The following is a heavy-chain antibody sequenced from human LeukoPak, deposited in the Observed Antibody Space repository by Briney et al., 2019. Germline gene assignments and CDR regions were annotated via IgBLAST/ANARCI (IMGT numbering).Heavy chain of an antibody. Sequence: QPGGSLRLSCAASGFTFSSYAMHWVRQAPGKGLEWVALISYDGSNKYYADSVKGRFTISRDNSRNALYLEMDSLRAEDTAVYFCARGSDSSGYSVAYWGQGTLITVSS. J-gene: IGHJ4*02. CDR2: ISYDGSNK. V-gene: IGHV3-30-3*01. CDR1: GFTFSSYA. CDR3: ARGSDSSGYSVAY. D-gene: IGHD3-22*01.